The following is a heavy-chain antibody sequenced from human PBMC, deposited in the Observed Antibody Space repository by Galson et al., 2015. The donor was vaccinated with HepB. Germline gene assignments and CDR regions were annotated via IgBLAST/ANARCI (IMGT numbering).Heavy chain of an antibody. D-gene: IGHD1-26*01. CDR1: GFSLSTSGMC. CDR3: ARILSGGATNYYYGMDV. V-gene: IGHV2-70*01. CDR2: IDWDDDK. Sequence: PALVKPTQTLTLTCTFSGFSLSTSGMCVSWIRQPPGKALEWLALIDWDDDKYYSTSLKTRLNISKDTSKNQVVLTLTNMDPVDTATYYCARILSGGATNYYYGMDVWGQGTTVTVSS. J-gene: IGHJ6*02.